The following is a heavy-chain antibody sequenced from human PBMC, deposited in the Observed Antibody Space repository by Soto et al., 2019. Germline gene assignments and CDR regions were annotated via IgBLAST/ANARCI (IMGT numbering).Heavy chain of an antibody. CDR2: INYSGST. J-gene: IGHJ4*02. V-gene: IGHV4-39*01. D-gene: IGHD3-10*01. Sequence: QLQLQESGPGLVKPSETLSLSCTVSGGSISTNTYYWGWVRKPPGKGLEWIGSINYSGSTYYNPSLKSRVTISVDTSKNQFSLKLSSVTAADTAVFYCAANNYYGSGSEYEVIDYWGQGTLVTVSS. CDR1: GGSISTNTYY. CDR3: AANNYYGSGSEYEVIDY.